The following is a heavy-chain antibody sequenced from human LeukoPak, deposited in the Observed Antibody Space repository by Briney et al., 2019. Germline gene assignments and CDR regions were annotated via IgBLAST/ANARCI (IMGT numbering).Heavy chain of an antibody. D-gene: IGHD1-26*01. CDR3: ATTSGSYPDAFDI. V-gene: IGHV1-69*13. CDR1: GGTFSSYA. CDR2: IIPIFGTA. Sequence: ASVKVSCKASGGTFSSYAISWVRQAPGQGLEWMGGIIPIFGTANYAQKFQGRVTITADESTSTAYMELSSLRSEDTAVYYCATTSGSYPDAFDIWGQGTMVAVSS. J-gene: IGHJ3*02.